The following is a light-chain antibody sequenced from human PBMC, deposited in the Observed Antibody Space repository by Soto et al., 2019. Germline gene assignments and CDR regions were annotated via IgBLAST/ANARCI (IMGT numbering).Light chain of an antibody. CDR2: DAS. CDR3: QQYNSYSRT. CDR1: QSISSW. Sequence: DIQMPQSPSTLSASVGDRVTITCRASQSISSWLAWYQKKPGKAPKLLIYDASSLESGVPSRFSGSGSGTEFTLTISSLQPDDFATYYCQQYNSYSRTFGQGTKVEIK. V-gene: IGKV1-5*01. J-gene: IGKJ1*01.